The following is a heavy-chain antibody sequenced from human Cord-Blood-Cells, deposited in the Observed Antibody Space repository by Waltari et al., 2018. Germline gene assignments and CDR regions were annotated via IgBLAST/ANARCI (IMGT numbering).Heavy chain of an antibody. V-gene: IGHV4-61*01. CDR1: GGSVSSGSYY. CDR2: IYYSGST. J-gene: IGHJ2*01. D-gene: IGHD1-26*01. CDR3: ARDSGNWYFDL. Sequence: QVQLQESGPGLVKPSETLSLTCTVSGGSVSSGSYYWSWIRQPPGKGLEWIGYIYYSGSTNYNPALKSRVTISVDTSKNQFSLKPSSVTAADTAVYYCARDSGNWYFDLWGRGTLVTVSS.